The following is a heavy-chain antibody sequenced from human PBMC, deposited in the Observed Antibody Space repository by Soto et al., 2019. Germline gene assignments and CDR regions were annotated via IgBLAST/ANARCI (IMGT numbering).Heavy chain of an antibody. V-gene: IGHV3-7*01. CDR1: GFTFTNYY. J-gene: IGHJ4*02. CDR2: INEDGSER. CDR3: AKWRGGGSDY. Sequence: GGSLRLSCAASGFTFTNYYMSWVRLAQGKGLEWVANINEDGSERYYVDSVKGRFTVSRDNGKNSLYLQMNSLRAEDTAIYYCAKWRGGGSDYWGQGSLVTV. D-gene: IGHD1-26*01.